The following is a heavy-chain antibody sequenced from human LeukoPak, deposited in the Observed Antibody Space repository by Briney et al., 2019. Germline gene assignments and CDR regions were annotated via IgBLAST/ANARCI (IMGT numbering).Heavy chain of an antibody. CDR2: IYRGDSDN. CDR3: ARQTEHYYYYMDV. Sequence: GESLKISCKGFGYSFTSYWIGGVRQMPGKGLEWMGIIYRGDSDNRYSPSLQGQVTISAAKSISTAYLQWSSRNASDTARYSVARQTEHYYYYMDVWGKGTTVTVSS. J-gene: IGHJ6*03. V-gene: IGHV5-51*01. CDR1: GYSFTSYW.